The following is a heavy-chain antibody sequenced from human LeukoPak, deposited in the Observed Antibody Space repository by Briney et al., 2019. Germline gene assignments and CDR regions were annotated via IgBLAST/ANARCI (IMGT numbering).Heavy chain of an antibody. Sequence: PSETLSLTCIVSGDSISLFYWSWIRQPPGKGLEWIGYIHYSGRTNYNPSLKSRVTMSLDTSKNHFSLKLRSVTAADTAVYYCARVSPDTATDYGWFDPWGRDPWSPSPQ. V-gene: IGHV4-59*01. CDR2: IHYSGRT. D-gene: IGHD5-18*01. CDR1: GDSISLFY. CDR3: ARVSPDTATDYGWFDP. J-gene: IGHJ5*02.